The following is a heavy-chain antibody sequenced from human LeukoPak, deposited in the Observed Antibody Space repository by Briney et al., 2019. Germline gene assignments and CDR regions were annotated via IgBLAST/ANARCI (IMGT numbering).Heavy chain of an antibody. CDR3: ARDVPVLTKRLYYYMDV. D-gene: IGHD3-10*01. CDR1: GVSISSGGYY. CDR2: IYYTGCT. Sequence: SETLSLTCTVSGVSISSGGYYWRWLRQHPGKGLEWIGYIYYTGCTYYNPSLKGRITISVDTSKNQFSLKLSSVTAADTAVYYCARDVPVLTKRLYYYMDVWGKGTTVTVSS. J-gene: IGHJ6*03. V-gene: IGHV4-31*03.